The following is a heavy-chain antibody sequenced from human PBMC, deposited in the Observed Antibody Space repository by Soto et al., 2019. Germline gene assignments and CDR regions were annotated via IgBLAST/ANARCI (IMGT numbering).Heavy chain of an antibody. D-gene: IGHD2-8*01. CDR3: ARLSGYCSNGVCGYYYYGMDV. CDR2: IHYSGST. J-gene: IGHJ6*01. CDR1: GGSISSSSYY. V-gene: IGHV4-39*01. Sequence: QLQLQESGPGLVKPSETLSLTCTVSGGSISSSSYYWGWIRQPPGKGLEWIGSIHYSGSTYYNPSLKSRVTISVDTSKNQFSLKLSSVTAADTAVYYCARLSGYCSNGVCGYYYYGMDVW.